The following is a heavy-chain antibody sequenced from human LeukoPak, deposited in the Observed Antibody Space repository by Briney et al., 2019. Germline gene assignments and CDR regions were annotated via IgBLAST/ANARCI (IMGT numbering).Heavy chain of an antibody. CDR3: ARHNSDIIDP. CDR1: GGSISSYY. J-gene: IGHJ5*02. Sequence: SETLSLSCTVSGGSISSYYWSWIRQPPGKGLEWIGYIYTSGSTNYNPSLKSRVTISVDTSKNQFSLKLSSVTAADTAVYYCARHNSDIIDPWGQGTLVTVSS. CDR2: IYTSGST. V-gene: IGHV4-4*09. D-gene: IGHD3-9*01.